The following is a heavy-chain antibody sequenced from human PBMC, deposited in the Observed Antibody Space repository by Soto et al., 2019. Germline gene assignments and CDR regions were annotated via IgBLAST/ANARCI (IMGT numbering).Heavy chain of an antibody. CDR2: IIPIFGTT. V-gene: IGHV1-69*12. CDR1: GGTFSNYA. J-gene: IGHJ1*01. CDR3: ASRVERDCYDTSGYG. Sequence: QVQLVQSGAEVKKPGSSVKVSCKASGGTFSNYALSWVRQAPGQGLEWMGDIIPIFGTTNNAQKFQGRGTITADEATSTAYRELSSLRSEDTAVYYCASRVERDCYDTSGYGWGQGTQVTVSS. D-gene: IGHD3-22*01.